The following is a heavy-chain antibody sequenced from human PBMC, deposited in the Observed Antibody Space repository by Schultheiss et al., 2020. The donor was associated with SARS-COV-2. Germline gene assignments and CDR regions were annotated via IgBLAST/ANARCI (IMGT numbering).Heavy chain of an antibody. V-gene: IGHV4-59*12. J-gene: IGHJ5*02. CDR1: GGSISSYY. CDR2: IYYSGST. D-gene: IGHD2-8*02. CDR3: AKDPGIYGWIGYWFDP. Sequence: SETLSLTCTVSGGSISSYYWSWIRQPPGKGLEWIGYIYYSGSTSYNPSLKSRVTISVDTSKNQFSLKLSSVTAADTAVYYCAKDPGIYGWIGYWFDPWGQGTLVTVSS.